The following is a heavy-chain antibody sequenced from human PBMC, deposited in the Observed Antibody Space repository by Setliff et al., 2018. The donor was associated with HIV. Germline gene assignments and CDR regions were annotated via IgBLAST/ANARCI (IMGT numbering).Heavy chain of an antibody. Sequence: SVKVSCKASGGTFSSHAITWVRQAPGQGLEWMGGIIPMFRTANYAQKFQGRVTIIADESTSTAYMELRSLKSEDTAVYYCARGRMTTVTMSGGACDYWGQGTLVTVSS. CDR3: ARGRMTTVTMSGGACDY. CDR2: IIPMFRTA. CDR1: GGTFSSHA. V-gene: IGHV1-69*13. D-gene: IGHD4-17*01. J-gene: IGHJ4*02.